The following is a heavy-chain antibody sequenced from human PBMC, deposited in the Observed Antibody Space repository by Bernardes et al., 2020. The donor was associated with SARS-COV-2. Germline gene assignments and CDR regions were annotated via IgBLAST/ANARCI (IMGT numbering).Heavy chain of an antibody. CDR1: GFTFRSSG. D-gene: IGHD3-10*01. V-gene: IGHV3-30*03. CDR3: AISLLWFGELLT. Sequence: SLLPSCAASGFTFRSSGMHWVRQAPGPGLAWVAVISYDGSNKYYADSVKGRFTISRDNSKNTLYLQMNSLRAEDTAVYYCAISLLWFGELLTWGQGTLVTVS. J-gene: IGHJ5*02. CDR2: ISYDGSNK.